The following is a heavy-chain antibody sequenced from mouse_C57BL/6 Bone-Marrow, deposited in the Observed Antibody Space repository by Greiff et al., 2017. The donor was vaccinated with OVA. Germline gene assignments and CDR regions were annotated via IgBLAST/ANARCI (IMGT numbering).Heavy chain of an antibody. CDR2: IWGVGST. V-gene: IGHV2-6*01. CDR1: GFSLTSYG. CDR3: ASRDYGSRFAY. D-gene: IGHD1-1*01. J-gene: IGHJ3*01. Sequence: VKVVESGPGLVAPSQSLSITCTVSGFSLTSYGVDWVRQSPGKGLEWLGVIWGVGSTNYNSALKSRLSISKDNSKSQVFLKMNSLQTDDTAMYYCASRDYGSRFAYWGQGTLVTVSA.